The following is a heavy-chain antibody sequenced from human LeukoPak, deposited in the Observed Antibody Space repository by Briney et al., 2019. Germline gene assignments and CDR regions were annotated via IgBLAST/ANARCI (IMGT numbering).Heavy chain of an antibody. D-gene: IGHD3-3*01. Sequence: SETLSLTCTVSGGSISSYYWSWIRQPPGKGLEWIGYIYYSGSTNYNPSLKSRVTISVDTSKNQFSLKLSSVTAADTAVYYCARDRVLRFLEWSPDAFDIWGQGTMVTVSS. CDR3: ARDRVLRFLEWSPDAFDI. CDR2: IYYSGST. J-gene: IGHJ3*02. CDR1: GGSISSYY. V-gene: IGHV4-59*01.